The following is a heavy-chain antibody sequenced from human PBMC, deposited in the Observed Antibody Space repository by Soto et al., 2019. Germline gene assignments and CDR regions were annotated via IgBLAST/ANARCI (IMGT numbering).Heavy chain of an antibody. CDR2: IYYSGST. CDR3: ARRGVRTIFGVVTPIAFDI. D-gene: IGHD3-3*01. CDR1: GGSISSGSYY. J-gene: IGHJ3*02. Sequence: KPSETLSLTCTVSGGSISSGSYYWGWIRQPPGKGLEWIGSIYYSGSTYYNPSLKSRVTISVDTSKNQFSLKLSSVTAADTAVYYCARRGVRTIFGVVTPIAFDIWGQGTMVTVSS. V-gene: IGHV4-39*01.